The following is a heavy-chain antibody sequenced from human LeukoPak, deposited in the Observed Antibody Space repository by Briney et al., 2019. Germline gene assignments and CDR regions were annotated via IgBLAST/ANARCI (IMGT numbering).Heavy chain of an antibody. J-gene: IGHJ4*01. V-gene: IGHV3-48*01. D-gene: IGHD6-19*01. CDR3: AKTGMVGGTLFSGTAVAGYLDY. CDR1: GYTFSSHS. Sequence: QPGGSLRLSCAASGYTFSSHSMNWVRQAPGKGLEWISHIDSSGSDIYYADSVKGRFTISRDNAKSSLYLQMNSLRAKDTALYYCAKTGMVGGTLFSGTAVAGYLDYWGQGTLVTVSS. CDR2: IDSSGSDI.